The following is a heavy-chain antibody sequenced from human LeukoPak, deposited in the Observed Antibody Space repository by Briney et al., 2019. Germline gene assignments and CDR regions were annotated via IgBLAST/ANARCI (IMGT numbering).Heavy chain of an antibody. CDR3: AKQGELSLRYYYYYMDV. Sequence: PGGSLRLSCAASGFTFSSYAMSWVRQAPGKGLEWVSAISGSGGSTYYADSVKGRLTISRDNSKNTLYLQMNSLRAEDTAVYYCAKQGELSLRYYYYYMDVWGKGTTVTVSS. D-gene: IGHD3-16*02. V-gene: IGHV3-23*01. CDR2: ISGSGGST. J-gene: IGHJ6*03. CDR1: GFTFSSYA.